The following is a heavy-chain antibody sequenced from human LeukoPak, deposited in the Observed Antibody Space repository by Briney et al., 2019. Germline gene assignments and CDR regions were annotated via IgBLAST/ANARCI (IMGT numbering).Heavy chain of an antibody. CDR2: INPNSGGT. CDR1: GYTFTGYY. Sequence: ASVKVSCKASGYTFTGYYMHWVRQAPGQGLEWMGWINPNSGGTNYAQKFQGGVTMTRDTSISTAYMELSRLRSDDTAVYYCARVVKSPGYSSSWCSYWGQGTLVTVSS. J-gene: IGHJ4*02. CDR3: ARVVKSPGYSSSWCSY. V-gene: IGHV1-2*02. D-gene: IGHD6-13*01.